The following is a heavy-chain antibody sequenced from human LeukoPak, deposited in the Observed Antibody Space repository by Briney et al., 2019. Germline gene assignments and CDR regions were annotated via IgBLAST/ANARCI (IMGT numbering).Heavy chain of an antibody. D-gene: IGHD2-15*01. CDR1: GFTFSSYA. V-gene: IGHV3-30*03. CDR2: ISYDGNNK. J-gene: IGHJ4*02. CDR3: ARYCSGGSCKRGGYDY. Sequence: GGSLRLSCAASGFTFSSYAMHWVRQAPGKGLEWVAVISYDGNNKYYADSVKGRFTISRDNSRNTLYLQMNTLRAEDTAVYFCARYCSGGSCKRGGYDYWGQGTLVTVSS.